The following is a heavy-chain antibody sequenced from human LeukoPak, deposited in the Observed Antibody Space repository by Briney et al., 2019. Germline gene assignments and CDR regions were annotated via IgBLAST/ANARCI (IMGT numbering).Heavy chain of an antibody. D-gene: IGHD3-10*01. J-gene: IGHJ3*02. V-gene: IGHV3-66*01. CDR2: IYSGGST. CDR3: AREAENYGLPFDI. Sequence: GGSLRLSCAASGFTVSSNYMSWIRQAPGKGLEWVSLIYSGGSTYYADSVKGRFTISRDNTKNTLYLQMNSLRVEDTAVYYCAREAENYGLPFDIWGQGTMVTVSS. CDR1: GFTVSSNY.